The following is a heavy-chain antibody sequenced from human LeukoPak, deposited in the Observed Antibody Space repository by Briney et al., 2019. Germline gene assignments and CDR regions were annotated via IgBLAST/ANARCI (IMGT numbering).Heavy chain of an antibody. V-gene: IGHV4-59*01. J-gene: IGHJ3*02. Sequence: SETLSLTCTVSGGSISTYYWSWIRQPPGKGLEWIAYIDYSASTNYNPSLKSRVTISVDTSKNQFSLKLSSVTAADTAVYYCASRGYSYPDAFDIWGQGTMVTVSS. CDR1: GGSISTYY. CDR2: IDYSAST. D-gene: IGHD5-18*01. CDR3: ASRGYSYPDAFDI.